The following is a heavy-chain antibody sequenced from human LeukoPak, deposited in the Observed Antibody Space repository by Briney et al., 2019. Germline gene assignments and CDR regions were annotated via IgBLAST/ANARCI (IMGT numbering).Heavy chain of an antibody. CDR3: ARAYQRLGQLSLPDY. J-gene: IGHJ4*02. V-gene: IGHV7-4-1*02. Sequence: ASVKVSCKASGYTFTNYAMNWVRQAPGQGPEWMGWIHPSTGNPTYAQAFTGRFVFSLDTSVSTTYLQISSLKTEDTAVYYCARAYQRLGQLSLPDYWGQGTLVTVSS. CDR2: IHPSTGNP. CDR1: GYTFTNYA. D-gene: IGHD3-16*02.